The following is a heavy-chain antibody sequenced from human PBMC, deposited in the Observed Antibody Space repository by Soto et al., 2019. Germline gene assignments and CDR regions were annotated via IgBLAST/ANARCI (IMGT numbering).Heavy chain of an antibody. D-gene: IGHD3-16*01. Sequence: QVQLVESGGGVVQPGRSLRLSCAASGFTFSSYAMHWVRQAPGKGLEWVAVIPYDGSNKYYADSVKGRFTISRDNSKNTLYLQMNSLRAEDTAVYYCARDGGGGDSIHFDYWGQGTLVTVSS. CDR3: ARDGGGGDSIHFDY. CDR2: IPYDGSNK. J-gene: IGHJ4*02. CDR1: GFTFSSYA. V-gene: IGHV3-30-3*01.